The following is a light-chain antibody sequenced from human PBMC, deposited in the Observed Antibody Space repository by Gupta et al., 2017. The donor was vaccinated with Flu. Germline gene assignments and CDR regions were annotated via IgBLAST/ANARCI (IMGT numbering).Light chain of an antibody. CDR3: SSYASSGTWV. V-gene: IGLV2-14*01. CDR2: EVS. Sequence: SITISCTGTSSDVVIYNYVTWHQQHPGKAPKLMIYEVSNRPSGVSKRFSGSKSGNTASLTISGLQAEDEGDYYCSSYASSGTWVFGGGTKLTVL. J-gene: IGLJ3*02. CDR1: SSDVVIYNY.